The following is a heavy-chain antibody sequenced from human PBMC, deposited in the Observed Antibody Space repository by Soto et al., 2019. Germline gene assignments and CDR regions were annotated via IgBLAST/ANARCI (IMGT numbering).Heavy chain of an antibody. J-gene: IGHJ4*02. CDR2: IDADGNSP. Sequence: PGGSLRLSCAASGFTFSSYWMHWVRQAPGEGLVWVSHIDADGNSPSYADSVKGRFTISRDNAKSTLYLQMNSLRAEDTAVYLCAALSAPTDYWGQGTLVTVSS. CDR3: AALSAPTDY. CDR1: GFTFSSYW. V-gene: IGHV3-74*01. D-gene: IGHD3-16*01.